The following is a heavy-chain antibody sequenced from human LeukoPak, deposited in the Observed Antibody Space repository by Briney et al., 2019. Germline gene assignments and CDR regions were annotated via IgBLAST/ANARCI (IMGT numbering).Heavy chain of an antibody. V-gene: IGHV4-34*01. J-gene: IGHJ4*02. Sequence: SETLSLTCAVYGGSFSGYYWSWIRQPPGKGLEWIGEINHSGSTNYNPSLKSRVTISADTSKNQFSLKLSSVTAADTAVYYCARALPAYCGGDCYADPYYFDYWGQGTLVTVSS. D-gene: IGHD2-21*02. CDR3: ARALPAYCGGDCYADPYYFDY. CDR2: INHSGST. CDR1: GGSFSGYY.